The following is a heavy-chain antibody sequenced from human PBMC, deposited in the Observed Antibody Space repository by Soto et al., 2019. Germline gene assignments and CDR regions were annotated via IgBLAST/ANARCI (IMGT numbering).Heavy chain of an antibody. CDR2: IYSSGGT. CDR1: GGSISSGSYY. V-gene: IGHV4-61*01. Sequence: QVQLQESGPGLVKPSETLSLTCSVSGGSISSGSYYWTWIRQPPGKGLEWIGYIYSSGGTSYNPALMIRVTISVDTSKNQFSLKLSSVTAADTAVYYCARDGDGYDHWGQGTLVTVSS. J-gene: IGHJ1*01. D-gene: IGHD5-12*01. CDR3: ARDGDGYDH.